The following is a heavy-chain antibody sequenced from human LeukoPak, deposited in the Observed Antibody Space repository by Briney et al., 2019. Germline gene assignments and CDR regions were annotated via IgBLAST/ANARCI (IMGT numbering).Heavy chain of an antibody. CDR3: ARASASPYYDSSGYQYDY. CDR1: GFTFSSYS. CDR2: ISSSSSYI. D-gene: IGHD3-22*01. J-gene: IGHJ4*02. Sequence: GGSLRLSCAASGFTFSSYSMNWVRQAPGKGLEWVSSISSSSSYIYYADSVKGRFTISRDNAKNSLYLQMNSLRAEDTAVYYCARASASPYYDSSGYQYDYWGQGTLVTVSS. V-gene: IGHV3-21*01.